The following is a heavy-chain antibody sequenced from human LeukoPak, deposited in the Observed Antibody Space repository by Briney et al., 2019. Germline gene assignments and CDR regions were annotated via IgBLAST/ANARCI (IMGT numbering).Heavy chain of an antibody. CDR1: GFIFGSCA. V-gene: IGHV3-23*01. J-gene: IGHJ4*02. D-gene: IGHD6-13*01. Sequence: PGGSLRLSCAASGFIFGSCAMSWVRQSPGKGLEWVSAISPSGGSRYYADSVKGRFTISRDNSKNTLYLQMNSLRAEETAIYYYAKFSAFTSNWYKTPFDCWGQGTLVTVSS. CDR3: AKFSAFTSNWYKTPFDC. CDR2: ISPSGGSR.